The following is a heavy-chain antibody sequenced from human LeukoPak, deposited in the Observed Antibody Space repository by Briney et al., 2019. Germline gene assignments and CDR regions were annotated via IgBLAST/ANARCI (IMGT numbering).Heavy chain of an antibody. D-gene: IGHD6-13*01. CDR2: ISGSGGST. Sequence: PGGSLRLSCAASGFTFSRYAMSWVRQAPGKGLEWVSAISGSGGSTYYADSVKGRFTISRDNSKNTLYLQMNSLRAEDTAVYYCAKDPAAWGSSPDAFDIWGQGTMVTVSS. CDR1: GFTFSRYA. V-gene: IGHV3-23*01. J-gene: IGHJ3*02. CDR3: AKDPAAWGSSPDAFDI.